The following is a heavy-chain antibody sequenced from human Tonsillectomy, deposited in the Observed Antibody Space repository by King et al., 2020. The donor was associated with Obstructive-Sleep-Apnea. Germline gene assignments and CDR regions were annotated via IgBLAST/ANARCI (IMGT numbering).Heavy chain of an antibody. Sequence: VQLVESGGGLVQPGGSLRLSCAASGFTFRSYAMHWVRQAPGKGLEYVSAISSNGGSTYYANSVKGRFTISRDNSKNTLYLQMGSLRAEDMAVFFCARGYDKRFHYYGMDVWGQGTTVTVSS. CDR1: GFTFRSYA. J-gene: IGHJ6*02. D-gene: IGHD1-14*01. V-gene: IGHV3-64*01. CDR2: ISSNGGST. CDR3: ARGYDKRFHYYGMDV.